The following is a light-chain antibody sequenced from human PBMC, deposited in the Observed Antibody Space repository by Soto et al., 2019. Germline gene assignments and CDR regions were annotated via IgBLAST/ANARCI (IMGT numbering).Light chain of an antibody. Sequence: EIVMTQSPATLSVSPGERATLSCRASQSVSDNLAWYQKKPGQAPRLLIYGASTRATGIPARFSGSGSGTEFTLTISSLRSEDFAVYYCQQSNNWPYTFGQGTKVDIK. J-gene: IGKJ2*01. CDR3: QQSNNWPYT. CDR2: GAS. CDR1: QSVSDN. V-gene: IGKV3-15*01.